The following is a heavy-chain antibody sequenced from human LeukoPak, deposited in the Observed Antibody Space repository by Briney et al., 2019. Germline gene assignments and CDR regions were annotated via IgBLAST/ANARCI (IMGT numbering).Heavy chain of an antibody. D-gene: IGHD5-12*01. J-gene: IGHJ4*02. CDR3: VRSGYGGYLDY. V-gene: IGHV6-1*01. Sequence: SQTLSLTCAISGDGVSSINAAWNWIRQSPLRGLEWLGRTYYRSKWYNHYAVFVKSRITINPDTSRNQFSLQLNSVTPGDTAVYYCVRSGYGGYLDYWGQGTLVTVSS. CDR2: TYYRSKWYN. CDR1: GDGVSSINAA.